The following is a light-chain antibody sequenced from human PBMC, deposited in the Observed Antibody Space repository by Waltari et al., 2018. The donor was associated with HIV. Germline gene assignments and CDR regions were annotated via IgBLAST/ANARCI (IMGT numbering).Light chain of an antibody. CDR2: DDS. CDR1: NIGSKS. Sequence: SYVLTQPPSVSVAPGQTARITCGGNNIGSKSVHWYQQKPGQAPVLVVYDDSDRPSGSPERFSSPNSGNTATLTISGVEAGDEADYYCQVWDSSSDHVVFGGGTKLTVL. CDR3: QVWDSSSDHVV. J-gene: IGLJ2*01. V-gene: IGLV3-21*02.